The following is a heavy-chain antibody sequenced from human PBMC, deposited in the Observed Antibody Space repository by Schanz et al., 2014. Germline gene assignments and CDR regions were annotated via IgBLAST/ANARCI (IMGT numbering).Heavy chain of an antibody. D-gene: IGHD3-3*01. Sequence: QVQLQESGPGLVKPSETLSLTCTVSGASISFSDWNWIRQSPGKGLEWLGGLYYTGKTHYNPSLKSQVTISLATSKNQSSLTLTSVTAADTAVYYCVRHGNYEFWHGPTPQFENWGQGTLVTVS. CDR3: VRHGNYEFWHGPTPQFEN. V-gene: IGHV4-59*05. CDR2: LYYTGKT. CDR1: GASISFSD. J-gene: IGHJ4*02.